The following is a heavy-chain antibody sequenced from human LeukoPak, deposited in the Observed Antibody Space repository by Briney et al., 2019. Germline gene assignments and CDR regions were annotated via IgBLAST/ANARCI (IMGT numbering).Heavy chain of an antibody. CDR2: INHSGST. J-gene: IGHJ4*02. CDR1: GGSFSGYY. V-gene: IGHV4-34*01. D-gene: IGHD6-13*01. Sequence: NPSETLSLTCAVYGGSFSGYYWSWIRQPPGKGLEWIGEINHSGSTNYNPSLKSRVTISVDTSKNQFSLKLSSVTAADTAVYYCARVGIEAAASPVSGAFDYWGQGTLVTVSS. CDR3: ARVGIEAAASPVSGAFDY.